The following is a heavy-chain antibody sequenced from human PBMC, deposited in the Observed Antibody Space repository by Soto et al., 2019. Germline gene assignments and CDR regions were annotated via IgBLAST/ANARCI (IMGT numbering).Heavy chain of an antibody. CDR2: IYSGGST. CDR3: XXYGY. J-gene: IGHJ4*02. D-gene: IGHD4-17*01. V-gene: IGHV3-53*01. Sequence: EVPVVESGGGLIQPGGSLRLSCEXSGXXXTANYMSWVRQAPGKGLEWVSVIYSGGSTYYIDSVKGRFSISRDISKNTLYLQXNXXXXXXXXXXXXXXYGYWGQRTLVTVSS. CDR1: GXXXTANY.